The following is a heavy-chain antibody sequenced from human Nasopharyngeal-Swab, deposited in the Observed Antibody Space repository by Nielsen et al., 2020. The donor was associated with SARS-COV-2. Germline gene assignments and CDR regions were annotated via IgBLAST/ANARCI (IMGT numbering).Heavy chain of an antibody. Sequence: SETLSLTCTVSGGSIRSGGYYWSWIRTPPGKGLEWIGYIYYSGSTYYNPSLKSRVTISVDTSKNQFSLKLSSVTAADTAVYYCARAAITMIVVVSAFDIWGQGTMVTVSS. D-gene: IGHD3-22*01. CDR3: ARAAITMIVVVSAFDI. V-gene: IGHV4-31*03. J-gene: IGHJ3*02. CDR1: GGSIRSGGYY. CDR2: IYYSGST.